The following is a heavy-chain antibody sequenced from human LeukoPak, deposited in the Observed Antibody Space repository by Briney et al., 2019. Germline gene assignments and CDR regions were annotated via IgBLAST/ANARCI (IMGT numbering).Heavy chain of an antibody. CDR3: ARARDYGGNLYYFDH. D-gene: IGHD4-23*01. Sequence: SQTLSLTCTVSGGSISSGGYYWSWIRQHPGKGLEWIGYIYYSGSTYYNPSLKSRVTISVDTSKNQFSLKLSSVTAADTAVYYCARARDYGGNLYYFDHWGQGTLVTVSS. CDR1: GGSISSGGYY. CDR2: IYYSGST. J-gene: IGHJ4*02. V-gene: IGHV4-31*03.